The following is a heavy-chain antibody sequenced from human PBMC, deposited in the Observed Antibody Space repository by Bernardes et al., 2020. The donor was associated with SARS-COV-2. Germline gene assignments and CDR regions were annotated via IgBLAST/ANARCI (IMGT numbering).Heavy chain of an antibody. CDR3: AKDAFNGNWGDI. CDR1: GFTFSRYW. V-gene: IGHV3-7*03. CDR2: IKGDGSQG. J-gene: IGHJ3*02. Sequence: GSLRLPCSASGFTFSRYWQNRVRPAPGKGLEWVANIKGDGSQGSSVDSVRGRFTISRDNSKNTLYLQIDSLTTDDTAVYYCAKDAFNGNWGDIWGQGTMVTVSS. D-gene: IGHD7-27*01.